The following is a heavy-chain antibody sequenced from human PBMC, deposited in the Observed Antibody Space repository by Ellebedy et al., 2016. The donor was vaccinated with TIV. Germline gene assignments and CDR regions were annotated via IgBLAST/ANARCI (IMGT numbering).Heavy chain of an antibody. CDR2: IKSKTDGGTT. V-gene: IGHV3-15*07. CDR3: TTGSDTAMVDFDY. D-gene: IGHD5-18*01. CDR1: GFTFTNAW. Sequence: GESLKISCAASGFTFTNAWMNWVRQAPGKGLEWVGRIKSKTDGGTTDYAAPVKGRFTISRDDSKNTLYLQMNSLKTEDTAVYYCTTGSDTAMVDFDYWGQGTLVTVSS. J-gene: IGHJ4*02.